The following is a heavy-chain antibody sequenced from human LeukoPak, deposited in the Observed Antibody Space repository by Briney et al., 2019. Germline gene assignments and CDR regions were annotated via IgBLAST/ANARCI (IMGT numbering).Heavy chain of an antibody. CDR1: GFTFSSYW. J-gene: IGHJ4*02. Sequence: PGGSLRLSCAASGFTFSSYWMSWVRQAPGKGLEWVANIKQDGSEKYYVDSVKGRFTISRDNAKSSLYLQMNSLRAEDTALYHCARDQLGVVRAYDYWGQGTLVTVSS. CDR3: ARDQLGVVRAYDY. CDR2: IKQDGSEK. D-gene: IGHD3-3*01. V-gene: IGHV3-7*03.